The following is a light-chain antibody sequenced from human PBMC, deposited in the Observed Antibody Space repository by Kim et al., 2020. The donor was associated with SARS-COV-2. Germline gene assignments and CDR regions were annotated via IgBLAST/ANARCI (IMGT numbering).Light chain of an antibody. CDR3: AAWDDSLSGSNWV. CDR1: TSNNGSNH. Sequence: SVTISCSGSTSNNGSNHVHWYQQLPGRAPKLVIYRDSQRHSGVSDRFSGSRSGTSASLVISGLRSEDEADYYCAAWDDSLSGSNWVFGGGTKVTVL. CDR2: RDS. J-gene: IGLJ3*02. V-gene: IGLV1-47*01.